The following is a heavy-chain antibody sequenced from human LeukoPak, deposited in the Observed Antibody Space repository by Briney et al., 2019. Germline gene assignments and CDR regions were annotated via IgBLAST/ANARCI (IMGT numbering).Heavy chain of an antibody. Sequence: SETLSLTCAVYGGSFSGYYWSWIRQPPGKGLEWIGEINHSGSTNYNPSLKSRVTRSVDTSKNQFSLKLSSVTAADTAVYYCASGSGWLGGFDYWGQGTLVTVSS. V-gene: IGHV4-34*01. J-gene: IGHJ4*02. CDR1: GGSFSGYY. D-gene: IGHD6-19*01. CDR2: INHSGST. CDR3: ASGSGWLGGFDY.